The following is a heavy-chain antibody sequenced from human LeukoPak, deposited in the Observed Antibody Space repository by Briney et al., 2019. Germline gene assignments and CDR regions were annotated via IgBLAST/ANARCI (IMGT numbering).Heavy chain of an antibody. CDR1: VGSFSGYY. V-gene: IGHV4-34*01. CDR2: INHSGST. J-gene: IGHJ4*02. Sequence: SETLSLTCAVYVGSFSGYYWSWIRQPPGKGLEWIGEINHSGSTNYNPSLKSRVTISVDTSKNQFSLKLSSVTAADTAVYYCARHEGGVVPAAIDYWGQGTLDTVSS. D-gene: IGHD2-2*01. CDR3: ARHEGGVVPAAIDY.